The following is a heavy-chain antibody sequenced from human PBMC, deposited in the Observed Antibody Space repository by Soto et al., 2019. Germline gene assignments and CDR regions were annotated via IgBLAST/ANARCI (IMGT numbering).Heavy chain of an antibody. CDR3: ARRSSAYCGGDCYFGGAFDI. Sequence: GGSLRLSCAASGFTFSSYWMSWVRQAPGKGLEWVANIKQDGSEKYYVDSVKGRFTISRDNAKNSLYLQMNSLRADDTAVYYCARRSSAYCGGDCYFGGAFDIWGQGTMVTVSS. CDR1: GFTFSSYW. V-gene: IGHV3-7*01. J-gene: IGHJ3*02. CDR2: IKQDGSEK. D-gene: IGHD2-21*01.